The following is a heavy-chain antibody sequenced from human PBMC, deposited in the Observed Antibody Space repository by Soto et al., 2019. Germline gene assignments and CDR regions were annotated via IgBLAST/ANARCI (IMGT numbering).Heavy chain of an antibody. V-gene: IGHV3-30-3*01. Sequence: SLRLSCAASGFTFSSYAMHWVRQAPGKGLEWVAVISYDGSNKYYADSVKGRFTISRDNSKNTLYLQMNSLRAEDTAVYYCAGVQYYDSSGGWDFFDYWGQGTLVTVSS. J-gene: IGHJ4*02. CDR3: AGVQYYDSSGGWDFFDY. CDR1: GFTFSSYA. CDR2: ISYDGSNK. D-gene: IGHD3-22*01.